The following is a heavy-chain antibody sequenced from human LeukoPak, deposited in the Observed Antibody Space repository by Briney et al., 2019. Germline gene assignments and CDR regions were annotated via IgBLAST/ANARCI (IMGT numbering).Heavy chain of an antibody. J-gene: IGHJ5*02. CDR3: AHVSPSYCSSTSCYFYNWFDP. CDR2: IYWNDDK. D-gene: IGHD2-2*01. CDR1: GFSLSTSGVG. V-gene: IGHV2-5*01. Sequence: SGPTLVKPTQTLTLTCTFSGFSLSTSGVGVGWIRQPPGKALEWLALIYWNDDKRYSPSLKSRLTITKDTSKNQVVLTMTNMDPVDTATYYCAHVSPSYCSSTSCYFYNWFDPWGQGTLVTVSS.